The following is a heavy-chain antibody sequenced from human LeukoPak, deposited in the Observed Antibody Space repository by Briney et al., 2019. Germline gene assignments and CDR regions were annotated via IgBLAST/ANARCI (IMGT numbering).Heavy chain of an antibody. CDR3: ARQSDCSGGSCYGSLDY. CDR1: GYTFTSYA. D-gene: IGHD2-15*01. J-gene: IGHJ4*02. CDR2: INAGNGNT. V-gene: IGHV1-3*01. Sequence: ASVKVYCKASGYTFTSYAMHWVRQAPGQRLEWMGWINAGNGNTKYSQKFQGRVTITRDTSASTAYMELSSLRSEDTAVYYCARQSDCSGGSCYGSLDYWGQGTLVTVSS.